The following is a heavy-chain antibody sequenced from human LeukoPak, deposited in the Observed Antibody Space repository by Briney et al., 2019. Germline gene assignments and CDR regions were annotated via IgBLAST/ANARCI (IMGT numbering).Heavy chain of an antibody. V-gene: IGHV5-51*01. Sequence: PGESLKISCKGSGYSFTKYWIDWVRQMPGRGLEWMGIIYLGDSDTTYSPSFQGQVTISADKSISTAYLQWSSLKASDTAMYYCVLLVSDSSGYYLIWGQGTLVTVSS. CDR3: VLLVSDSSGYYLI. CDR2: IYLGDSDT. J-gene: IGHJ4*02. D-gene: IGHD3-22*01. CDR1: GYSFTKYW.